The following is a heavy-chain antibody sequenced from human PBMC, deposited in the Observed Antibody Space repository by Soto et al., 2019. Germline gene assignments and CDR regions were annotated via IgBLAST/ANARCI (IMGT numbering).Heavy chain of an antibody. J-gene: IGHJ4*02. CDR2: IGTAGDI. Sequence: EVQLVESGGGLVQPGGSLRLSCAASGFTFSAYDMHWVRQVTGKGLEWVSTIGTAGDIYYSDSVKGRFTISREIAQNSVYLQMNSLRAEVTAVYYCARGIQLWSLPGYWGQGTLVTVSS. D-gene: IGHD5-18*01. CDR3: ARGIQLWSLPGY. V-gene: IGHV3-13*01. CDR1: GFTFSAYD.